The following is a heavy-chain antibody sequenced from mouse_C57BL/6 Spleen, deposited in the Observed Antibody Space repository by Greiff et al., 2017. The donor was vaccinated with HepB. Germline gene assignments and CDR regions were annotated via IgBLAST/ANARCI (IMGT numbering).Heavy chain of an antibody. CDR2: INPSSGYT. CDR3: ARDYGSSYRDFDY. D-gene: IGHD1-1*01. CDR1: GYTFTSYW. J-gene: IGHJ2*01. V-gene: IGHV1-7*01. Sequence: VQLQQSGAELAKPGASVKLSCKASGYTFTSYWMHWVKQRPGQGLEWIGYINPSSGYTRYNQKFKDKATLTADKSSSTAYMQLSSLTYEDSAVYYCARDYGSSYRDFDYWGQGTTLTVSS.